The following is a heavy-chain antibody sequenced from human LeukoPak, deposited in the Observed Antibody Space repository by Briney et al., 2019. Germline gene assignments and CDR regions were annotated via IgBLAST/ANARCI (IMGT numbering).Heavy chain of an antibody. D-gene: IGHD3-3*01. V-gene: IGHV4-34*01. J-gene: IGHJ4*02. CDR1: GGSFSGYY. CDR3: ARGHFWSGYFDY. CDR2: INHSGST. Sequence: SETLSLTCAVYGGSFSGYYWSWIRQPPGKGLEWIGEINHSGSTNYNPSLKSRVTISVDTSKNQFPLKLSSVTAADTAVYYCARGHFWSGYFDYWGQGTLVTVSS.